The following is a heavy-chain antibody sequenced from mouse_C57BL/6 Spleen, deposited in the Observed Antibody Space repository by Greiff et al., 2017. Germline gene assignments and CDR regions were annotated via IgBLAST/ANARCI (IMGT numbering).Heavy chain of an antibody. CDR2: IDPSDRYT. CDR3: ARFTTVVATDAMDY. V-gene: IGHV1-50*01. J-gene: IGHJ4*01. D-gene: IGHD1-1*01. Sequence: VKLQQPGAELVKPGASVKLSCKASGYTFTSYWMQWVKQRPGQGLEWIGEIDPSDRYTNYNQKFKGKATLTVDTSSSTAYMQLSSLTSEDAAVYYCARFTTVVATDAMDYWGQGTSVTVSS. CDR1: GYTFTSYW.